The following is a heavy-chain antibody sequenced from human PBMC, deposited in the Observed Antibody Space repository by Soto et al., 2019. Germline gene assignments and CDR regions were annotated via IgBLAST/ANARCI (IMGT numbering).Heavy chain of an antibody. D-gene: IGHD5-12*01. Sequence: QITLKESGAPLVKPTQTLTLTCTFSGFSLSTSGVGVGWIRQHPGKALEWLALIYWDDDKRYSPSLKSRRTITKDTSKNQVVLTMTNMAAVDTATYYGAHKMNIDRVLFRYNWFDPWGQGTLVTVSS. V-gene: IGHV2-5*02. CDR1: GFSLSTSGVG. CDR3: AHKMNIDRVLFRYNWFDP. CDR2: IYWDDDK. J-gene: IGHJ5*02.